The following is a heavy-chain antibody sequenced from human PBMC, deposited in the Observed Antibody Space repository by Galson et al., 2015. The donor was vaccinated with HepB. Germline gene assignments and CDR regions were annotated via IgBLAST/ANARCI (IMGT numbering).Heavy chain of an antibody. Sequence: SLRLSCAASGFTFNNYDMHWVRQAPGKGLEWVAVILYDGSNKYYADSVKGRFTISRDTSKNTLYLQMDSLRPEDTAIYYCARAGAGTYYLTGDYWGQGTLATVSS. D-gene: IGHD1-26*01. CDR3: ARAGAGTYYLTGDY. CDR1: GFTFNNYD. V-gene: IGHV3-30-3*01. CDR2: ILYDGSNK. J-gene: IGHJ4*02.